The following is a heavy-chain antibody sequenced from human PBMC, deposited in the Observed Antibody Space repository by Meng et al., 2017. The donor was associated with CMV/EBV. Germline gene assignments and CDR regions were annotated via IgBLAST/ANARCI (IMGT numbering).Heavy chain of an antibody. J-gene: IGHJ5*02. V-gene: IGHV4-31*02. Sequence: ISSGGYYWSWIRQHPGKGLEWIGYIYYSGGTYSNPSLKSRVTISVDTSKNQFSLKLSSVTAADTAVYYCARGARYCSGGSCSSWFDPWGQGTLVTVSS. CDR2: IYYSGGT. CDR3: ARGARYCSGGSCSSWFDP. D-gene: IGHD2-15*01. CDR1: ISSGGYY.